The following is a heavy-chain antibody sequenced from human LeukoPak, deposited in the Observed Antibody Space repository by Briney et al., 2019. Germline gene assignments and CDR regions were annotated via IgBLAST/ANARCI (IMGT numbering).Heavy chain of an antibody. D-gene: IGHD2-2*01. V-gene: IGHV1-69*04. Sequence: ASVKVSCKASGGTFTSYTISWVRQAPGQGREWMGGIIPILGIANYAQKVQGRVTITPDTSTSTAYMELSSLRSEDTAVYYCARDLARYCSSTSCHLSYYYYGMDVWGQGTTVTVSS. J-gene: IGHJ6*02. CDR2: IIPILGIA. CDR1: GGTFTSYT. CDR3: ARDLARYCSSTSCHLSYYYYGMDV.